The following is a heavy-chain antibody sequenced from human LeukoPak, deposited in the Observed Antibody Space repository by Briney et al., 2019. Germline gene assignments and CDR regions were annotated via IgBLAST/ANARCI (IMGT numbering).Heavy chain of an antibody. CDR3: AISGGGRIQLWSPFDY. J-gene: IGHJ4*02. CDR1: GFTFSSYG. Sequence: GGSLRLSCAASGFTFSSYGMHWVRQAPGKGLEWVAVISYDGSNKYYADSVKGRFTISRDNSKNTLYLQMNSLRAEDTAVYYWAISGGGRIQLWSPFDYWGQGTLVTVSS. D-gene: IGHD5-18*01. V-gene: IGHV3-30*03. CDR2: ISYDGSNK.